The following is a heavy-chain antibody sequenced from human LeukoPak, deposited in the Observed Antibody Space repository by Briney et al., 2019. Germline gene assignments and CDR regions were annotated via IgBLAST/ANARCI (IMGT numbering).Heavy chain of an antibody. CDR3: ARTRSGWYYFDY. D-gene: IGHD6-19*01. CDR2: IIPIFGTA. J-gene: IGHJ4*02. V-gene: IGHV1-69*13. CDR1: GGTFSSYA. Sequence: SVKVSCKASGGTFSSYAISWVRQAPGQGLEWMGGIIPIFGTANYAQKFQGRVTITADESTSTAYMELSSLRSEDTAVYYCARTRSGWYYFDYWGQGTLVTASS.